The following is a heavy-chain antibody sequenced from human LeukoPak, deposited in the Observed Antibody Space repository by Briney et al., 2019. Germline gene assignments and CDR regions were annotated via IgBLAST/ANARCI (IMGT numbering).Heavy chain of an antibody. CDR3: ARDFYGSGSHRYFDL. CDR2: IYSGGTT. J-gene: IGHJ2*01. V-gene: IGHV3-53*01. D-gene: IGHD3-10*01. Sequence: GGSLRLSCAASGFTVSSYYMSWVRQAPGQGLEWVSVIYSGGTTHYADYVRGRFTISRDNSKNTLYLQMNSLRAEDTAVYYCARDFYGSGSHRYFDLWGRGTLVTVSS. CDR1: GFTVSSYY.